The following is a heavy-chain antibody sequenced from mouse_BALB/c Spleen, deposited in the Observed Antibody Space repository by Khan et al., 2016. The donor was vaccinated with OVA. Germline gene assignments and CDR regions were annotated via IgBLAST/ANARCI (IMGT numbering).Heavy chain of an antibody. CDR1: GYTFTDYA. Sequence: QVQLQQSGAELVRPGVSVKISCKGSGYTFTDYAMHWVKQSHAKSLEWIGVISTYYGDANYKQKFKGKATMTVEKSSSTAYMALDRLTSEDSAILYCARSHSGFAYWGQGTLVTVS. J-gene: IGHJ3*01. CDR3: ARSHSGFAY. CDR2: ISTYYGDA. V-gene: IGHV1S137*01.